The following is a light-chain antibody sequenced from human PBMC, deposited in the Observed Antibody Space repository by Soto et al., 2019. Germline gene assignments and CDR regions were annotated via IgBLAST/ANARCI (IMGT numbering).Light chain of an antibody. J-gene: IGKJ1*01. CDR2: GAS. CDR3: QQYNNWPPWT. CDR1: QSVSSN. V-gene: IGKV3-15*01. Sequence: EIVMTQSPATLSVSPGERATLSCRASQSVSSNLAWYQQKPGQAPRLLLYGASTRANGIPARFSGSGSGTELTLTISSLQSEDFAVYYCQQYNNWPPWTFGQGTQVDIK.